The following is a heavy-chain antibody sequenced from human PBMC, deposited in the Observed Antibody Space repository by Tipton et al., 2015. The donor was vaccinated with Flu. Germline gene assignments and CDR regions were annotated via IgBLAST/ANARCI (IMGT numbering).Heavy chain of an antibody. CDR3: MRSGAWSGGN. CDR1: GDSMSGHF. Sequence: TLSLTCSVSGDSMSGHFWSWSRQPPGKGLEWIGHIHYSGSTSYNPSLKSRVTISLDTSKNQFSLKLSSVTAADTAVYYCMRSGAWSGGNWGQGTLVTVSS. J-gene: IGHJ4*02. V-gene: IGHV4-59*11. CDR2: IHYSGST. D-gene: IGHD6-19*01.